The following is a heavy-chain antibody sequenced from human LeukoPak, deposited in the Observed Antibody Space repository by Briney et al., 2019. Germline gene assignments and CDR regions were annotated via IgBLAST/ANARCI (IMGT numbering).Heavy chain of an antibody. Sequence: GASVKDSCKASGYTFTSYGISWVRQAPGQGLEWMGWISAYNGNTNYAQELQGRVTMTTDTSTSTAYMELRSLRSDDTAVYYCARDPVIVVVTATPYYFDYWGQGTLVTVSS. J-gene: IGHJ4*02. CDR3: ARDPVIVVVTATPYYFDY. V-gene: IGHV1-18*01. CDR1: GYTFTSYG. D-gene: IGHD2-21*02. CDR2: ISAYNGNT.